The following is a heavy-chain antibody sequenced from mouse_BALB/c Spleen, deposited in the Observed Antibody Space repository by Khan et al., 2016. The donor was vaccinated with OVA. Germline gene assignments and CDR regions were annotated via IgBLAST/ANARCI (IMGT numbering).Heavy chain of an antibody. J-gene: IGHJ2*01. V-gene: IGHV3-2*02. CDR2: ISYSGCT. CDR1: GYSITSDYG. D-gene: IGHD1-2*01. Sequence: VQLKQSGPGLVKPSQSLSLTCTVTGYSITSDYGWNWIRQFPGNKLEWMGYISYSGCTNYNPSLKSRISITRDTSKNQFFLQLNSVTTEDTATYDCARTARIKYWGQGTTLTVSS. CDR3: ARTARIKY.